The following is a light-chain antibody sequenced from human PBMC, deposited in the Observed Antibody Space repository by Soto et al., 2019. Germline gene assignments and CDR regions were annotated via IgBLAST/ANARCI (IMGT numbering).Light chain of an antibody. CDR3: QHYNSYSEA. CDR1: QSISSW. Sequence: DIQMTQSPSTLSASVGDRVTITCRASQSISSWLAWYQQKPGKAPKLLIYDASSLESGVPSRFSGSGSGTDFTLTISCLQSEDFATYYCQHYNSYSEAFGQGTKV. J-gene: IGKJ1*01. CDR2: DAS. V-gene: IGKV1-5*01.